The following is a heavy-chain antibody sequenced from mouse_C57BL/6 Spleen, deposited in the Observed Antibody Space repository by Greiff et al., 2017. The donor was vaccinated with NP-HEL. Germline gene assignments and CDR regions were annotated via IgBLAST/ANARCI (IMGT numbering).Heavy chain of an antibody. CDR1: GFAFSSYW. V-gene: IGHV1-80*01. D-gene: IGHD4-1*01. CDR3: ARGELGLDD. J-gene: IGHJ2*01. CDR2: IYPGDGDT. Sequence: QVQLQQSGAELVKPGASVKISCKASGFAFSSYWMNWVRQRPGTGLEWIGQIYPGDGDTNYNGKFKGKGTLTADKYSSTAYMQLSSRTAEDSAVYYCARGELGLDDWGQGTTLTVSS.